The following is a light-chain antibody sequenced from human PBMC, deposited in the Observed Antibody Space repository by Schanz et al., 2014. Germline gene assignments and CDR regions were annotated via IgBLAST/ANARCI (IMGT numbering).Light chain of an antibody. Sequence: QSVLTQPASVSGSPGQSITISCTGTSSDVGGYNYVSWYQHHPGKAPKLMIYDVSKRPSGVPGRFSGSRSGNTASLTVSGLQAEDEGDYYCSSYAGSNNVVFGGGTKVTVL. CDR2: DVS. CDR1: SSDVGGYNY. V-gene: IGLV2-8*01. CDR3: SSYAGSNNVV. J-gene: IGLJ3*02.